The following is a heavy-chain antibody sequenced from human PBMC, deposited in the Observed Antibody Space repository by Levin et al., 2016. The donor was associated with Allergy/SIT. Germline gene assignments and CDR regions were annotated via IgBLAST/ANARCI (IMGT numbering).Heavy chain of an antibody. CDR2: ISYDGNIK. CDR3: ARYLARSGYYFDY. J-gene: IGHJ4*02. D-gene: IGHD3-22*01. V-gene: IGHV3-33*08. Sequence: GGSLRLSCAASGFAFSAYGMHWVRQAPGKGLEWVAFISYDGNIKYFVDSVKGRFTISRDHSKNTLYLQMDNLGAEDTAVYYCARYLARSGYYFDYWGQGTLVTVSS. CDR1: GFAFSAYG.